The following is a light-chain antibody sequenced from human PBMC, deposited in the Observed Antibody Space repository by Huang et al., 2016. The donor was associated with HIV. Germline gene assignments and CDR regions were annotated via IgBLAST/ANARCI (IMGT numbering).Light chain of an antibody. V-gene: IGKV1-9*01. Sequence: IQLTQSPSSLSASVGDRVTITCRASRDIKTYLAWFPQRPGRAPKFLIFAASFLESGVPSRFSGSGSGTEFTLTINGLQPEDFGTYYCQQVDSYPRTFGQGTNVDVK. J-gene: IGKJ1*01. CDR1: RDIKTY. CDR2: AAS. CDR3: QQVDSYPRT.